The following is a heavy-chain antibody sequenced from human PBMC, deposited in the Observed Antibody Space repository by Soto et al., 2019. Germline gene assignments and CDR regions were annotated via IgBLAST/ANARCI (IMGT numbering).Heavy chain of an antibody. CDR1: GYTFTSYG. CDR2: ISAYNGNT. Sequence: EASVKVSCKASGYTFTSYGISWVRQAPGQGLEWMGWISAYNGNTNYAQKLQGRVTMTTDTSTSTAYMELRSLRSDDTAVYYCAILWFGAQYYYYGMDVWGQGTTVTVSS. V-gene: IGHV1-18*01. D-gene: IGHD3-10*01. CDR3: AILWFGAQYYYYGMDV. J-gene: IGHJ6*02.